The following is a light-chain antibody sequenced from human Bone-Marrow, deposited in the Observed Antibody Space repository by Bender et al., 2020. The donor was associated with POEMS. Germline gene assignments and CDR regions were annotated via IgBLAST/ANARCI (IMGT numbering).Light chain of an antibody. Sequence: QSVLTQPPSVSGTPGQRVTISCSGSGSNIGGYPVNWYQQLPGTAPRLLIYTNNERPSGVPDRFSGSKSGNTATLTISGTQAMDEADYYCQTWDSTTVVFGGGTKLTVL. V-gene: IGLV1-44*01. CDR1: GSNIGGYP. CDR3: QTWDSTTVV. CDR2: TNN. J-gene: IGLJ2*01.